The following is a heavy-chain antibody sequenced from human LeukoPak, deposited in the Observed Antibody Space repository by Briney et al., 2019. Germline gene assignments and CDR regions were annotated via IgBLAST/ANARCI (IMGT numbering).Heavy chain of an antibody. CDR3: ASDPDSTIWPQYFQH. V-gene: IGHV3-7*04. CDR1: GFTFSNCW. CDR2: VKQDGSET. J-gene: IGHJ1*01. Sequence: GGSLILSCAASGFTFSNCWMNWVRQAPGRGLEWVANVKQDGSETRYVDSVIGRFTISRDNAKNLLYLEMSSLRGEDTAVYYCASDPDSTIWPQYFQHWGQGALVTVSS. D-gene: IGHD6-13*01.